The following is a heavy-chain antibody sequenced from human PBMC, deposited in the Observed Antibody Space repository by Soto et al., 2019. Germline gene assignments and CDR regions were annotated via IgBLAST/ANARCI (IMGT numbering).Heavy chain of an antibody. CDR2: IVVGSGNT. V-gene: IGHV1-58*01. D-gene: IGHD3-10*01. J-gene: IGHJ4*02. CDR1: GFTCTSSA. Sequence: SVKVSCKASGFTCTSSAVQWVRQALGQRLEWIGWIVVGSGNTNYAQKFQERVTITRDMSTSKAYMELSSLRSEDKAVYYCAAVGNYYGEGKPGYWGQGTLFTVSS. CDR3: AAVGNYYGEGKPGY.